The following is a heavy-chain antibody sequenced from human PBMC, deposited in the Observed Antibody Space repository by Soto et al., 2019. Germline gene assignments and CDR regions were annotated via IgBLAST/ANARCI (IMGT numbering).Heavy chain of an antibody. CDR3: AYCSGGTIDAFDI. D-gene: IGHD2-15*01. J-gene: IGHJ3*02. V-gene: IGHV3-21*01. Sequence: PGGSLRLSCAASGFTFSSYSMNWVRQAPGKGLEWVSSISSSSYIYYADSVKGRFTISRDNAKNSLYLQMNSLRAEDTAVYYCAYCSGGTIDAFDIWGQGTMVTVSS. CDR1: GFTFSSYS. CDR2: ISSSSYI.